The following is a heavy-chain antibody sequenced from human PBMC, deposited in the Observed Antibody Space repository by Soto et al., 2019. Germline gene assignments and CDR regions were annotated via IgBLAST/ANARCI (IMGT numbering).Heavy chain of an antibody. V-gene: IGHV4-59*01. J-gene: IGHJ5*02. CDR1: GGSISSYY. Sequence: SETLSLTCTVSGGSISSYYWSWIRQPPGKGLEWIGYIYYSGSTNYNPSLKNRVTISVDTSKNQFSLKLSSVTAADTAVYYCAREVPAAMADWFDPWGQGTLVTVSS. CDR2: IYYSGST. CDR3: AREVPAAMADWFDP. D-gene: IGHD2-2*01.